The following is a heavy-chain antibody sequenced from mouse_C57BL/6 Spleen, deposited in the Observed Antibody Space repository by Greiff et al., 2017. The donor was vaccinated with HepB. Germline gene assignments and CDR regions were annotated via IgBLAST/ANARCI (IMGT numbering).Heavy chain of an antibody. CDR2: ISNGGGST. J-gene: IGHJ3*01. CDR3: ARQGYGSSLAWFAY. D-gene: IGHD1-1*01. Sequence: EVKLVDSGGGLVQPGGSLKLSCAASGFTFSDYYMYWVRQTPEKRLEWVAYISNGGGSTYYPDTVKGRFTISRDNAKNTLYLQMSRLKSEDTAMYYCARQGYGSSLAWFAYWGQGTLVTVSA. V-gene: IGHV5-12*01. CDR1: GFTFSDYY.